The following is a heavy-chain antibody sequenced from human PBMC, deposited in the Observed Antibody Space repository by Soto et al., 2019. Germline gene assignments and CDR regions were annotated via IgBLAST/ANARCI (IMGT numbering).Heavy chain of an antibody. CDR1: GGSFSGYY. Sequence: SETLSLTCAVYGGSFSGYYWSWIRQPPGKGLEWIGETNHSGSTNYNPSLKSRVTISVDTSKNQFSLKLSSVTAADTAVYYCARREYQLPRRVCWFDPWGQGTLVTVSS. CDR2: TNHSGST. V-gene: IGHV4-34*01. J-gene: IGHJ5*02. CDR3: ARREYQLPRRVCWFDP. D-gene: IGHD2-2*01.